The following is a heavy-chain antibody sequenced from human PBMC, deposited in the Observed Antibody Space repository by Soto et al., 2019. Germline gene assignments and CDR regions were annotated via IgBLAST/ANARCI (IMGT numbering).Heavy chain of an antibody. CDR2: IYYSGST. CDR1: GGSVSSGSYY. J-gene: IGHJ4*02. CDR3: ARDQTYSSGYFDY. D-gene: IGHD6-19*01. V-gene: IGHV4-61*01. Sequence: PSETLSLTCTVSGGSVSSGSYYWSWIRQPPGKGLEWIGYIYYSGSTNYNPSLKSRVTISVDTSKNQFSLKLSSVTAADTAVYYCARDQTYSSGYFDYWGQGTLVTVSS.